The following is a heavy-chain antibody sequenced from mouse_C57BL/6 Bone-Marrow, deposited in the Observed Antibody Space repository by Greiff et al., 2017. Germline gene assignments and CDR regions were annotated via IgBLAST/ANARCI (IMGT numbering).Heavy chain of an antibody. V-gene: IGHV1-22*01. D-gene: IGHD2-4*01. CDR2: INPNNGGT. CDR1: GYTFTDYN. CDR3: ARLVYDYDDWFAY. J-gene: IGHJ3*01. Sequence: VQLQQSGPELVKPGASVKMSCKASGYTFTDYNMHWVKQSHGKSLEWIGYINPNNGGTSYNQKFKGKATLTVNKSSSTAYMELRSLTSEDSAVYYCARLVYDYDDWFAYWGQGTLVTVSA.